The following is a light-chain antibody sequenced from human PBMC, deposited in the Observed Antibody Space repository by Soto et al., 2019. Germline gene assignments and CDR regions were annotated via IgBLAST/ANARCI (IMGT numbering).Light chain of an antibody. Sequence: IVMTQSPATLSVSPGERATLSCRASQSVNINLAWYQQKPGQAPRLLIYDASNRATGIPARFSGSGSGTDFTLTISSLEAEDFAVYYCQQRYNWPPWTFGQGTKVDI. V-gene: IGKV3-11*01. CDR3: QQRYNWPPWT. J-gene: IGKJ1*01. CDR1: QSVNIN. CDR2: DAS.